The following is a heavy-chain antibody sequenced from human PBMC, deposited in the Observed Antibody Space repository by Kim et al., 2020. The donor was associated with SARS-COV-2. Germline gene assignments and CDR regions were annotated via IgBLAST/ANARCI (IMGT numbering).Heavy chain of an antibody. CDR2: ISWNSGSR. V-gene: IGHV3-9*01. D-gene: IGHD3-9*01. J-gene: IGHJ6*01. Sequence: GGSLRLSCEASGFNFGDYAMHWVRQAPGKGLEWVSGISWNSGSRAYADSVQGRVSISRDKDEKILNLQMDSLSAEDTAFYYCAKDLPLTSKGGYYY. CDR3: AKDLPLTSKGGYYY. CDR1: GFNFGDYA.